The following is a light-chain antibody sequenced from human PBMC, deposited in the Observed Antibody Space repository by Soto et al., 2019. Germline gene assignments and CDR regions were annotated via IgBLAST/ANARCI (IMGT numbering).Light chain of an antibody. V-gene: IGKV1-12*01. CDR3: HQARSFPLT. J-gene: IGKJ5*01. Sequence: DIQMTQSPSSVSAFVGDRVTITCRASQNIDKWIAMYQQKPEKAPNMHNDPASIMRGGVPSSFSGSGSGTDVTLTISSLQTEDIATYSCHQARSFPLTFGQGTRLEVK. CDR2: PAS. CDR1: QNIDKW.